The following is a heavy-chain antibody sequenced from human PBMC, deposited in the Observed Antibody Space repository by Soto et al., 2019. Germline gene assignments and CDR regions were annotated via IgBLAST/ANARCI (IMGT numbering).Heavy chain of an antibody. CDR3: ARDVAHCISTSCPNWFDP. CDR2: INAGNGNT. V-gene: IGHV1-3*01. D-gene: IGHD2-2*01. Sequence: GASVKVSCKASGYTFTSYAMHWVRQAPGQRLEWMGWINAGNGNTKYSQKFQGRVTITRDTSASTAYMELSSLRSEDTAVYYCARDVAHCISTSCPNWFDPWGQGTLVTVSS. CDR1: GYTFTSYA. J-gene: IGHJ5*02.